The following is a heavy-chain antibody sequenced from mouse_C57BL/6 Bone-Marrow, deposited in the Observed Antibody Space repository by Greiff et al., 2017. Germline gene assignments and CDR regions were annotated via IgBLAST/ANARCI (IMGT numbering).Heavy chain of an antibody. Sequence: QVQLQQPGAELVKPGASVKLSCKASGYTFTSYWMHWVKQRPGRGLEWIGRIDTNSGGTKYNEKFKSKATLTVDKPSSPAYMQLSSLTSEDSAVYYCARRRYYGGDFDYWGQGTTLTVSS. J-gene: IGHJ2*01. CDR1: GYTFTSYW. CDR2: IDTNSGGT. D-gene: IGHD1-2*01. V-gene: IGHV1-72*01. CDR3: ARRRYYGGDFDY.